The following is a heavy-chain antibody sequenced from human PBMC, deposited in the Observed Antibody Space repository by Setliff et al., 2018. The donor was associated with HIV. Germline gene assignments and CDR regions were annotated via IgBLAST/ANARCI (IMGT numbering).Heavy chain of an antibody. V-gene: IGHV1-69*13. CDR2: IIPIFGTA. D-gene: IGHD1-26*01. Sequence: SVKVSCKASGYLFTGYYMHWVRQAPGQGLEWMGGIIPIFGTANYAQKFQGRLTITADASTRTAYMELSSLRSEDTAVYYCARGIDGSYLKFFDNWGQGTLVTVSS. J-gene: IGHJ4*02. CDR1: GYLFTGYY. CDR3: ARGIDGSYLKFFDN.